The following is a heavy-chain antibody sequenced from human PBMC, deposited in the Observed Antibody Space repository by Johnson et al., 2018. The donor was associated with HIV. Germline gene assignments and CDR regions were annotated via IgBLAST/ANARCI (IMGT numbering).Heavy chain of an antibody. CDR3: ARAGLDAFDI. J-gene: IGHJ3*02. CDR2: INWTGGSQ. V-gene: IGHV3-20*04. Sequence: VQLVESGGGVVRPGGSLRLSCAASGFTFDDYGMSWVRQAPGKGLEWVSGINWTGGSQDYADSVKGRFTISRDNAKHTLYLQMNSLRAEDTAVYYCARAGLDAFDIWGQGTMVTVSS. CDR1: GFTFDDYG.